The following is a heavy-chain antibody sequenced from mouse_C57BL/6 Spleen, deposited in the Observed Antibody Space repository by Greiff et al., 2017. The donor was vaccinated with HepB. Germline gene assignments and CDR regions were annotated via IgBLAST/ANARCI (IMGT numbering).Heavy chain of an antibody. Sequence: QVQLQQPGAELVKPGASVKLSCKASGYTFTSYWMHWVKQRPGQGLEWIGMIHPNSGSTNYNEKFKSKATLTVDKSSSTAYMQLSSLTSEDSAVYYCARGDYDYDRTAFDYWGQGTTLTVSS. D-gene: IGHD2-4*01. J-gene: IGHJ2*01. CDR3: ARGDYDYDRTAFDY. CDR2: IHPNSGST. V-gene: IGHV1-64*01. CDR1: GYTFTSYW.